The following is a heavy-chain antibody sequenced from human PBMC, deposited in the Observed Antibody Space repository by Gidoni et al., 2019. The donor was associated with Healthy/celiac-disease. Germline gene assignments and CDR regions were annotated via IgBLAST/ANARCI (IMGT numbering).Heavy chain of an antibody. CDR2: IYYSGST. D-gene: IGHD3-22*01. Sequence: QVQLQESGPGLVKPSQTLSLTCTVSGGSISSGGYYWRWIRQHPGKGLEWIGYIYYSGSTYYNPSLKSRVTIAVDTSKNQFSLKLSSVTAADTAVYYCAREDYYDSSGYTLDWYFDLWGRGTLVTVSS. CDR1: GGSISSGGYY. J-gene: IGHJ2*01. CDR3: AREDYYDSSGYTLDWYFDL. V-gene: IGHV4-31*03.